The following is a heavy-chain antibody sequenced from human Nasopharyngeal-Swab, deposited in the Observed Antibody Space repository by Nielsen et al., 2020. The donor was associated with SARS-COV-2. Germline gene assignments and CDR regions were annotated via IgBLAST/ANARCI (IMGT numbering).Heavy chain of an antibody. CDR2: IYYSGSP. J-gene: IGHJ6*03. D-gene: IGHD3-10*01. CDR3: ARERGRGGIWNYYYYYMDV. CDR1: GGSISSSSYY. Sequence: GSLGLSCTVSGGSISSSSYYWGWIRQPPGKGLEWIGGIYYSGSPYYNPSLKSRVTISVDTSKNQFSLKLSSVPAADTAVYYCARERGRGGIWNYYYYYMDVWGKGTTVTVSS. V-gene: IGHV4-39*07.